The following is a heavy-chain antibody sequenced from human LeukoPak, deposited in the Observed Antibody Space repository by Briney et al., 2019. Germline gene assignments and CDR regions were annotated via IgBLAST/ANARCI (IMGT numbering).Heavy chain of an antibody. CDR3: ARGPPPVLRYFPNWFDP. D-gene: IGHD3-9*01. J-gene: IGHJ5*02. Sequence: ASVKVSCKASGGTFSSYAISWVRQAPGRGLEWMGGIIPIFGTANYAQKFQGRVTITADESTSTAYMELSSLRSEDTAVYYCARGPPPVLRYFPNWFDPWGQGTLVTVSS. V-gene: IGHV1-69*13. CDR1: GGTFSSYA. CDR2: IIPIFGTA.